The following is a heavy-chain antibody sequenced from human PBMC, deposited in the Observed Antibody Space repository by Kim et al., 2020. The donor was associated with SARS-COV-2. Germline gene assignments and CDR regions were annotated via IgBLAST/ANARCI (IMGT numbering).Heavy chain of an antibody. CDR1: GFTFSSYE. Sequence: GGSLRLSCAASGFTFSSYEMNWVRQAPGKGLEWVSYISSSGSTIYYADYVKGRFTISRDNAKNSLYLQMNSLRAEDTAVYYCASWRQWLLPPGYSYYYGMDVWGQGTTVTVSS. CDR3: ASWRQWLLPPGYSYYYGMDV. V-gene: IGHV3-48*03. CDR2: ISSSGSTI. J-gene: IGHJ6*02. D-gene: IGHD6-19*01.